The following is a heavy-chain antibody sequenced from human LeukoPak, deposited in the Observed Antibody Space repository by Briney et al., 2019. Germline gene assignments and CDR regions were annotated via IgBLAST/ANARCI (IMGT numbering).Heavy chain of an antibody. CDR3: ARLDCSSSWPFEY. Sequence: GASVKVSCKASGYTFTDYYIHWLRQAPGQRLEWMGWINPNSGGTNYAQKFQGRVTMTRDTSISTAYMELSRLTSDDTAVYYCARLDCSSSWPFEYWGQGTLVTVSS. J-gene: IGHJ4*02. CDR2: INPNSGGT. CDR1: GYTFTDYY. V-gene: IGHV1-2*02. D-gene: IGHD6-13*01.